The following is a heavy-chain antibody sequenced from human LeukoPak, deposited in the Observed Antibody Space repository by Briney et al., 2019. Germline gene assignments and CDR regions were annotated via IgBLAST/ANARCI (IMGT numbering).Heavy chain of an antibody. CDR1: GYSFTSYW. CDR3: ARQTYSGSYYPVFSFDH. J-gene: IGHJ4*02. V-gene: IGHV5-51*01. CDR2: IYPGDSDT. Sequence: GESLKISCKGSGYSFTSYWIGWVRQMPGKGLEWMGIIYPGDSDTRYSPSFQGQVTISADKSISTAYLQWGSLKASDTAMYYCARQTYSGSYYPVFSFDHWGQGTLVTVSS. D-gene: IGHD1-26*01.